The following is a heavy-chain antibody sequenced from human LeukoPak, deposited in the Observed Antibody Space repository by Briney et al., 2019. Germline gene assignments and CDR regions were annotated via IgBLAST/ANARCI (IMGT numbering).Heavy chain of an antibody. CDR3: AGAYYYGSGIGY. Sequence: SETLSLTCTVSGGSISSGSYYWSWIRQPAGKGLEWIGRIYTSGSTNYHPSLKSRVTISVDTSKNQFSLKLSSVTAADTAVYYCAGAYYYGSGIGYWGQGTLVTVSS. J-gene: IGHJ4*02. V-gene: IGHV4-61*02. D-gene: IGHD3-10*01. CDR1: GGSISSGSYY. CDR2: IYTSGST.